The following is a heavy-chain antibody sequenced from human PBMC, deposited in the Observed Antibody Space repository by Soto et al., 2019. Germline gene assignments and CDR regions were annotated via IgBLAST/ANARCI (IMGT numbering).Heavy chain of an antibody. CDR2: IRQDGGEK. V-gene: IGHV3-7*02. CDR3: AKAHHIVATTFYYYYGMDV. Sequence: PGGSLRLSCTASGFSFSNYWMSWVRQTPGKGLEWVANIRQDGGEKNYVDAVRGRFTISRDNARNSLYLQMNSLRAEDTAVYYCAKAHHIVATTFYYYYGMDVWGQGTTVTVSS. J-gene: IGHJ6*02. CDR1: GFSFSNYW. D-gene: IGHD5-12*01.